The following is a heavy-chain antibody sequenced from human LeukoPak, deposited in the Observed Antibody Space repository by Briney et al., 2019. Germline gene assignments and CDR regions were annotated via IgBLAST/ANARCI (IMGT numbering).Heavy chain of an antibody. CDR2: IKEDGTET. Sequence: RSGGSLRLSCAAPGFMFSSNWMSWVRLAPGKGLEWVANIKEDGTETYYVDSVKGRFTISRDNAKNSLYLQMNSLRVEDTAVYYCAKEGRSLQTYWGQGTLVTVSS. CDR3: AKEGRSLQTY. D-gene: IGHD5-24*01. V-gene: IGHV3-7*03. J-gene: IGHJ4*02. CDR1: GFMFSSNW.